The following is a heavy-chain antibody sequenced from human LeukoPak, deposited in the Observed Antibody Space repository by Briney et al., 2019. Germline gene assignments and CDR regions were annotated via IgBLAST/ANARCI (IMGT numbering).Heavy chain of an antibody. Sequence: GSLRRSCAASGFTFSNYWMSWVRQAPGKGLEWVANMNPDGSKKYYLDSVKGRFTISRDNAKNSLYLQMNSLRAEDAAVYYCARDYGYKLDFWGQGTLVTESS. D-gene: IGHD5-24*01. CDR2: MNPDGSKK. CDR3: ARDYGYKLDF. V-gene: IGHV3-7*04. CDR1: GFTFSNYW. J-gene: IGHJ4*02.